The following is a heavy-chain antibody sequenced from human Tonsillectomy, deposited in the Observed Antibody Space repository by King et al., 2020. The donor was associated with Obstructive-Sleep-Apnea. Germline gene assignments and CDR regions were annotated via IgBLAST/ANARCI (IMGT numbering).Heavy chain of an antibody. CDR1: GGSITSYY. CDR2: MYKSGNT. V-gene: IGHV4-59*08. D-gene: IGHD1-26*01. Sequence: VQLQESGPGLVKPSETLSLTCSVSGGSITSYYWSWIRQPPGKGLEWIGYMYKSGNTNYNPSLKSRVTISVDTSKNQFSLKLSSVTAADTSVYYCARHNFGRLVLGASAFDLWGQGTMVTVSS. J-gene: IGHJ3*01. CDR3: ARHNFGRLVLGASAFDL.